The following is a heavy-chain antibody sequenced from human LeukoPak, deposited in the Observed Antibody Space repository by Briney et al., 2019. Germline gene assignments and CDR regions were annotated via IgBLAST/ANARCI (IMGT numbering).Heavy chain of an antibody. J-gene: IGHJ1*01. CDR3: AKDRAVARTEYFQH. Sequence: GGSLRLSCAASGFTFSSYAMSWVRQAPGKGLEWVSAISGSGGSTYYAYSVKGRFTISRDNSKNTLYLQMNSLRAEDTAVYYGAKDRAVARTEYFQHWGQGTLVTVSS. V-gene: IGHV3-23*01. D-gene: IGHD3-10*01. CDR2: ISGSGGST. CDR1: GFTFSSYA.